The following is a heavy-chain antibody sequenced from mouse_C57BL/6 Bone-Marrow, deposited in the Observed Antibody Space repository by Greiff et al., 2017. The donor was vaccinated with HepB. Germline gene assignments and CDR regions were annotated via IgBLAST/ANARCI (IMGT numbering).Heavy chain of an antibody. V-gene: IGHV1-69*01. J-gene: IGHJ2*01. CDR1: GYTFTSYW. CDR2: IDPSDSYT. Sequence: QVQLQQPGAELVMPGASVKLSCKASGYTFTSYWMHWVKQRPGQGLEWIGEIDPSDSYTNYNQNFKGKSTWTVDKSSSTAYMQLSSLTSEDSAVYYCAREETAQASYYFDYWGQGTTLTVSS. CDR3: AREETAQASYYFDY. D-gene: IGHD3-2*02.